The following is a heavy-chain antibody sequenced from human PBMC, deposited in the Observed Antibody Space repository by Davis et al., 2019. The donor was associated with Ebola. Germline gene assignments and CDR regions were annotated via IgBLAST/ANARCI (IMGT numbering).Heavy chain of an antibody. D-gene: IGHD3-16*01. CDR3: ARPQRGLGAGAFDI. CDR2: IYPGDSDT. J-gene: IGHJ3*02. V-gene: IGHV5-51*01. CDR1: GYRFTSYW. Sequence: PGGSLRLSCKGSGYRFTSYWIGWVCQMPGKGLEWMGIIYPGDSDTRYSPSFQGQVTISADKSISTAYLQWSSLKASDTAMYYCARPQRGLGAGAFDIWGQGTMVTVSS.